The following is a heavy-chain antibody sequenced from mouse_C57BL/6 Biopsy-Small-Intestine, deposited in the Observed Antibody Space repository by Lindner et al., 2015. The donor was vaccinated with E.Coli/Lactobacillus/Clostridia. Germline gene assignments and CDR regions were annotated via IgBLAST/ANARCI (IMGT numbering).Heavy chain of an antibody. Sequence: VQLQESGPELVKPGASVKISCKASGYTFTDYNMDWVKQSHGKSLEWIGYIYPDNGGTGYNQKFKSKATLTVDKSSSTAYMELHSLTSDDSAVYYCAREEFYAMDYWGQGTSVTVSS. CDR1: GYTFTDYN. CDR3: AREEFYAMDY. CDR2: IYPDNGGT. J-gene: IGHJ4*01. V-gene: IGHV1-34*02.